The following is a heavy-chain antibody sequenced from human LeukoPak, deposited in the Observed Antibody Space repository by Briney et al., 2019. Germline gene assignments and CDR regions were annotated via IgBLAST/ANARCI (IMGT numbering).Heavy chain of an antibody. D-gene: IGHD6-19*01. CDR3: ARYRNYSSGWSGKKPDKQN. Sequence: KPSETLSLTCTVSGGSISSYYWSWIRQPPGKGLVWIGYIYYSGSTNYNPSLKSRVTISVDTSKNQFSLKLSSVTAADTAVYYCARYRNYSSGWSGKKPDKQNWGQGTLVTVSS. J-gene: IGHJ4*02. CDR1: GGSISSYY. CDR2: IYYSGST. V-gene: IGHV4-59*12.